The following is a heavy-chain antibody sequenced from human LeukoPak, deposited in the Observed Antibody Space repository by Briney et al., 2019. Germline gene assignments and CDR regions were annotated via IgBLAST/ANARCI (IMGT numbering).Heavy chain of an antibody. J-gene: IGHJ6*03. D-gene: IGHD3-16*01. CDR3: ASVSVQNSLQRATVLLPVRWGSYYYYMDV. CDR2: IYPIFGPA. CDR1: GDTFNSYA. V-gene: IGHV1-69*01. Sequence: GSSVNVSCKASGDTFNSYAISWVRQAPGQGLEWMGGIYPIFGPANYAQKFQGRVTITADEYASTVYMEVSSLRSEDTAVYYFASVSVQNSLQRATVLLPVRWGSYYYYMDVWGKGTRVTISS.